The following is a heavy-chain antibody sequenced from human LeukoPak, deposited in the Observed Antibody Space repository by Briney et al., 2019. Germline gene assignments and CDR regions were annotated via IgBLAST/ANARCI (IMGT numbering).Heavy chain of an antibody. D-gene: IGHD3-10*01. J-gene: IGHJ4*02. CDR2: INQDENEK. CDR3: ARGLYGSGRRSLMAH. CDR1: GFPFHNYW. V-gene: IGHV3-7*01. Sequence: GGSLRLSCAASGFPFHNYWMTWVRQAPGKGLEWVANINQDENEKYYLDSVKGRFTISRDNAETSLFLQMTSLRVEDTAIYYSARGLYGSGRRSLMAHWGPGTLVAVSS.